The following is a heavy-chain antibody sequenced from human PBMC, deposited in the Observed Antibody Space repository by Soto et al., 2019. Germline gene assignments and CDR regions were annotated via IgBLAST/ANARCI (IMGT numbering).Heavy chain of an antibody. D-gene: IGHD3-3*01. CDR2: IYWDDDK. J-gene: IGHJ4*02. CDR3: AHRVLRTVFGLVTTTAIYFDF. Sequence: QITLNESGPTVVSPTETLTLTRRFSGFSLTTSGVGVGWIRQSPGKAPEWLALIYWDDDKRYSASLKSRLTIPKDTSKNQVVLTVSDLDPTDTATYYCAHRVLRTVFGLVTTTAIYFDFWGQGTPVAVSS. V-gene: IGHV2-5*02. CDR1: GFSLTTSGVG.